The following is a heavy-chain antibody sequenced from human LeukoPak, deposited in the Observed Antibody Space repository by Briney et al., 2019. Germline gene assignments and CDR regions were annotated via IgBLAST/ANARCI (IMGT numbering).Heavy chain of an antibody. CDR2: IIPIFGTA. CDR3: ARAIGSLGMGYDYSNFNYYYYMDV. D-gene: IGHD4-11*01. CDR1: GGTFSSYA. Sequence: AASVKVSCKASGGTFSSYAISWVRQAPGQGLEWMGGIIPIFGTANYAQKFQGRVTITTDESTSTAYMELSSLRSEDTAVYYCARAIGSLGMGYDYSNFNYYYYMDVWGKGTTVTVSS. J-gene: IGHJ6*03. V-gene: IGHV1-69*05.